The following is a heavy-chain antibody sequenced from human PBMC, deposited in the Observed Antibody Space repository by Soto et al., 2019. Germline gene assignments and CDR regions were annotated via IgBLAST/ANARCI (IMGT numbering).Heavy chain of an antibody. CDR3: ARAGGYCSGASCYSERDAFDI. Sequence: SVKVSCKASGGTFSSYTISWVRQAPGQGLEWMGRIIPILGIANYAQKFQGRVTITADKSTSTAYMELSSLRSEDTAVYYCARAGGYCSGASCYSERDAFDIWGQGTMVTVSS. J-gene: IGHJ3*02. V-gene: IGHV1-69*02. CDR2: IIPILGIA. D-gene: IGHD2-15*01. CDR1: GGTFSSYT.